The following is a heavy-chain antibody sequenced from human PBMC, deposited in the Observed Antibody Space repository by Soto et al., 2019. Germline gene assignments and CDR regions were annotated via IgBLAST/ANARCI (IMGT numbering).Heavy chain of an antibody. Sequence: PERTRRLSCAASGFSFSSYAMSWVRQAPGKGLEWVSAISGSGGSTYYADSVKGRFTISRDNSKNTLYLQMNSLRAEDTAVYYCAKQGTGWYQGGYWGQGPRVAVAS. D-gene: IGHD6-19*01. J-gene: IGHJ4*02. V-gene: IGHV3-23*01. CDR1: GFSFSSYA. CDR2: ISGSGGST. CDR3: AKQGTGWYQGGY.